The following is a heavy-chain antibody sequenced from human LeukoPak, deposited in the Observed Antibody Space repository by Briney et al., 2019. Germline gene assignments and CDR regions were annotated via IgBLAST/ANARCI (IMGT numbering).Heavy chain of an antibody. J-gene: IGHJ5*02. CDR3: ARDDSSWYVARWFDP. V-gene: IGHV1-2*02. CDR1: GYTFTGYY. Sequence: GASVKVSCKASGYTFTGYYMHWVRQAPGQGLEWMGWINPNSGGTNYAQKFQGRVTMTRDTSISTAYMELSRLRSDVTAVYYCARDDSSWYVARWFDPWGQGTLVTVSS. CDR2: INPNSGGT. D-gene: IGHD6-13*01.